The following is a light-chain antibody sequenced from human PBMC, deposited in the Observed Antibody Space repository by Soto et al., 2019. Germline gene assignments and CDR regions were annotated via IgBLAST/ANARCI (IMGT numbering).Light chain of an antibody. CDR2: GAS. Sequence: EIVLTQSPGTLSLSLGEKVTLSCRASQSVTSGYLVWYQQKPGQPPRLLIYGASSRATGIPDRFSGSGSGTDFTLTISRLEPEDSAVYYCQQYGRSPLTFGGGTKVDIK. CDR1: QSVTSGY. J-gene: IGKJ4*01. CDR3: QQYGRSPLT. V-gene: IGKV3-20*01.